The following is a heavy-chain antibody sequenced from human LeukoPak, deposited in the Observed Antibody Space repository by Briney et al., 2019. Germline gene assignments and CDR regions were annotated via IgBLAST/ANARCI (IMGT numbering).Heavy chain of an antibody. CDR2: IKQDGSEK. J-gene: IGHJ6*03. Sequence: GGSLRLSCAASGFTFSDHNMNWVRQAPGKGLEWVANIKQDGSEKYYVDSVKGRFTISRDNAKNSLYLQMNSLRAEDTAVYYCARGHSGYDKVYYYYYYMDVWGKGTTVTVSS. V-gene: IGHV3-7*04. CDR1: GFTFSDHN. D-gene: IGHD5-12*01. CDR3: ARGHSGYDKVYYYYYYMDV.